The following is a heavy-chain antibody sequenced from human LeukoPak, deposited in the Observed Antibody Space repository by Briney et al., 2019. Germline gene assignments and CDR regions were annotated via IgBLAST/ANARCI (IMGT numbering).Heavy chain of an antibody. CDR3: ARAERGYCTNGVCYGPYYYYYG. V-gene: IGHV3-7*01. Sequence: GGSLRLSCAASGFTFSSYWMHWVRQAPGKGLEWVANIKQDGSEKYYVDSVKGRFTISRDNAKNSLYLQMNSLRAEDTAVYYCARAERGYCTNGVCYGPYYYYYG. CDR2: IKQDGSEK. CDR1: GFTFSSYW. J-gene: IGHJ6*01. D-gene: IGHD2-8*01.